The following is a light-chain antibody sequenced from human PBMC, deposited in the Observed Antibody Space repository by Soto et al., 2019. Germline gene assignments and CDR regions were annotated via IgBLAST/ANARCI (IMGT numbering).Light chain of an antibody. CDR2: STS. CDR3: LLYFGCGPPVV. Sequence: QAVVTQEPSLTVSPGGTVTLTCASSTGAVTSSFFPNWFQQKPGQAPRALIYSTSNKYSWTPARFSGSLLGGKAALTLSGAQPEDEAEYYCLLYFGCGPPVVFGGGTKLTVL. V-gene: IGLV7-43*01. J-gene: IGLJ2*01. CDR1: TGAVTSSFF.